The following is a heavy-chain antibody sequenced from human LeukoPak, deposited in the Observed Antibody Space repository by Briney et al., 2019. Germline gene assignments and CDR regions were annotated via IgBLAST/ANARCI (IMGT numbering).Heavy chain of an antibody. Sequence: SETLSLTCNVSGASISSRGHYWSWIRQSPGNGLEWIGTVSYSGTTYYNPSLKSRVTISVDTSKNHFSLKLISVTAADTTLYYCARLGSVVVAINGFPSRVFDNWGQGVLVTVSS. V-gene: IGHV4-39*02. D-gene: IGHD2-21*01. CDR1: GASISSRGHY. CDR3: ARLGSVVVAINGFPSRVFDN. J-gene: IGHJ4*02. CDR2: VSYSGTT.